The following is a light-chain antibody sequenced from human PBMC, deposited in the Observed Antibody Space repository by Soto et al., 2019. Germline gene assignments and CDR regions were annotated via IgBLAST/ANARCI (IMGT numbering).Light chain of an antibody. Sequence: EILLTQSPGTLSLSPGERATLACRASQSVSSNYVAWYQQKPGQAPRLLIHGASTRASGLPDRFGGSGSGAAFTLTISSLEAEDFVVYCCQLYGSSPRFTFGPGTRVDIK. CDR2: GAS. V-gene: IGKV3-20*01. CDR1: QSVSSNY. J-gene: IGKJ3*01. CDR3: QLYGSSPRFT.